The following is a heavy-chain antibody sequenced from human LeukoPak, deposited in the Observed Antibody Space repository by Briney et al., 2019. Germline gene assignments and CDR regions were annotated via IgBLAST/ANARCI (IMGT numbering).Heavy chain of an antibody. CDR3: ARYSGSYYYYYYMDV. CDR2: IYYRGST. CDR1: GGSISSHY. V-gene: IGHV4-59*11. J-gene: IGHJ6*03. D-gene: IGHD1-26*01. Sequence: SETLSLTCTVSGGSISSHYWSWIRQPPGKGLEWIGYIYYRGSTNYNPSLKSRVTISVDTSKNQFSLKLSSVTAADTAVYYCARYSGSYYYYYYMDVWGKGTTVTVSS.